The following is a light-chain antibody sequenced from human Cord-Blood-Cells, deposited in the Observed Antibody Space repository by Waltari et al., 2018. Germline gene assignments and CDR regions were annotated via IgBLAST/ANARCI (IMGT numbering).Light chain of an antibody. CDR2: WAS. J-gene: IGKJ4*01. V-gene: IGKV4-1*01. Sequence: DIVMTQSPDSLAVSLGERDTINCKSSQSVLYSSNNKNYLAWYQQKPGQPPKLLIYWASTRESGVPDRFSGSGSGTDFTLTSSSLQAEDVAVYYCQQYDSTPLTFGGGTKVEIK. CDR3: QQYDSTPLT. CDR1: QSVLYSSNNKNY.